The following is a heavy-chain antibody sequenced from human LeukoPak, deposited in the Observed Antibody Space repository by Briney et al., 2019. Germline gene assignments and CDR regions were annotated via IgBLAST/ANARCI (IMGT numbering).Heavy chain of an antibody. V-gene: IGHV3-30-3*01. CDR2: ISYDGSDK. D-gene: IGHD5-12*01. CDR1: GFTFSRNA. J-gene: IGHJ4*02. Sequence: GGSLRLSCAASGFTFSRNATHWVRQAPGKGLEWVAAISYDGSDKYYADSVKGRFTISRDNSKNTLYLQMNSLRAEDTAVYYCARAGAQWLRFFDHWGQGTLVTVSS. CDR3: ARAGAQWLRFFDH.